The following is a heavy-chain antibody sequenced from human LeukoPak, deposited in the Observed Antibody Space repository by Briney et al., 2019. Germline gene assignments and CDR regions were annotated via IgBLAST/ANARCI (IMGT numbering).Heavy chain of an antibody. J-gene: IGHJ5*02. Sequence: PGGSLRLSCAASGFTFSTYSMNWVRQAPGKGLEWVSTISSSSSYIYYADSVKGRFTISRDNAKNSLYLQMNSLRAEDTAVYYCARDYDSSGGHWFDPWGQGTLVTVSS. CDR2: ISSSSSYI. CDR1: GFTFSTYS. V-gene: IGHV3-21*01. CDR3: ARDYDSSGGHWFDP. D-gene: IGHD3-22*01.